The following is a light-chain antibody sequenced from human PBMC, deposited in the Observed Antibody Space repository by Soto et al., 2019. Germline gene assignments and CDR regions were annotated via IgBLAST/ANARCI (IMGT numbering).Light chain of an antibody. CDR2: AAS. CDR3: QQSYNTPLT. V-gene: IGKV1-39*01. Sequence: DIQMTQSPSSLSASIGDRVTITCRASRSISNYLNWYQQKPGKAPKFLIYAASSLQSGVPSRFSGSGSGTDFTLTISSLQPEDFATYYCQQSYNTPLTFGQGTRLEI. CDR1: RSISNY. J-gene: IGKJ5*01.